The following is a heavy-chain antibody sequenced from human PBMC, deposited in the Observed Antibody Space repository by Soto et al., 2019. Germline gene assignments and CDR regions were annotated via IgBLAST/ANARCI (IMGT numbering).Heavy chain of an antibody. CDR2: ISYDGSNQ. V-gene: IGHV3-30*18. CDR1: GFTFSSYG. J-gene: IGHJ4*02. D-gene: IGHD3-22*01. CDR3: VKDTYYHDSSGYYVFDY. Sequence: QVQLVESGGGVVQPGRSLRLSCAASGFTFSSYGMHWVRQAPGKGLDWVAVISYDGSNQYYVDSVKGRFTISRDNSKNTLFLQMNGLRPEDTAVYYCVKDTYYHDSSGYYVFDYWGQGTLVTVSS.